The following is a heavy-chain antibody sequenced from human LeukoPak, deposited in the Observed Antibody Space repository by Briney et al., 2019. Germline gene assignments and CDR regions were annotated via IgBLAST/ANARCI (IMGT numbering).Heavy chain of an antibody. CDR3: AKTTAGYSSGRYPGWPVDY. CDR1: GFTFGSYA. CDR2: ISGSGGST. Sequence: GSLRLSCAASGFTFGSYAMYWVRQAPGKGLEWVSGISGSGGSTFYADSVEGRFTISRDNSENTVYLQMNSLRADDTAVYYCAKTTAGYSSGRYPGWPVDYWGQGTLVTVSS. J-gene: IGHJ4*02. V-gene: IGHV3-23*01. D-gene: IGHD6-19*01.